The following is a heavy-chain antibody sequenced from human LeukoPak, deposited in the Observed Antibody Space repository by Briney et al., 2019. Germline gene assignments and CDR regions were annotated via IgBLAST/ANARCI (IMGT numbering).Heavy chain of an antibody. CDR1: GYSLCDCE. V-gene: IGHV3-48*03. D-gene: IGHD2-21*01. J-gene: IGHJ4*02. Sequence: LPGGSLRLSCAGPGYSLCDCEMHWVRQAPGRGLEWVAYIWSSGTVTHYADSVKDRFTISRDNGKNSLYPQMNSLRAEDTAVYYCATVSSFGEGDCSDYWGQGTLVTVSS. CDR2: IWSSGTVT. CDR3: ATVSSFGEGDCSDY.